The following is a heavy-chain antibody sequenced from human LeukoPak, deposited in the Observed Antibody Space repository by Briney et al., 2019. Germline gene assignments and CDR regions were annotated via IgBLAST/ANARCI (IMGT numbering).Heavy chain of an antibody. V-gene: IGHV4-61*09. D-gene: IGHD6-13*01. CDR2: IYTSGST. Sequence: KTSQTLSLTCTVSGGSISSGSYYWSWIRQPAGKGLEWIGHIYTSGSTKYNPSLKSRVTISADTSKNQFSLKLSSVTAADTAVYYCARDFVIAATTEYFQYWARAPWSPSPQ. CDR3: ARDFVIAATTEYFQY. J-gene: IGHJ1*01. CDR1: GGSISSGSYY.